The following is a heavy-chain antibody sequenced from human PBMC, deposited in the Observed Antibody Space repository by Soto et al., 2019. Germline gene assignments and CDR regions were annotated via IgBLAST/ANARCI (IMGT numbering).Heavy chain of an antibody. CDR3: AIRLQLWWRDY. Sequence: PSETLSLTCAVYGGSFSGYYWSWIRQPPGKGLEWIGEINHSGSTNYNPSLKSRVTISVDTSKNQFSLKLSSVTAADTAVYYCAIRLQLWWRDYWDQRTLVTVSS. D-gene: IGHD5-18*01. V-gene: IGHV4-34*01. CDR2: INHSGST. J-gene: IGHJ4*02. CDR1: GGSFSGYY.